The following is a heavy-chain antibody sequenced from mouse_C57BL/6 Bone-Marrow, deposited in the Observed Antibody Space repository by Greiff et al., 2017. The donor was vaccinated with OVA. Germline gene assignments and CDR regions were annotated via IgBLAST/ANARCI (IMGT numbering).Heavy chain of an antibody. D-gene: IGHD2-5*01. CDR1: GYTFTSYG. Sequence: VQLQQSGAELARPGASVKLSCKASGYTFTSYGISWVKQRTGQGLEWIGEIYPRSGNTYYNEKFKGKATLTADKSSSTAYMELRSLTSEDSAVYFCARPAYYSNYNYAMDDWGQGTSVTVSS. CDR2: IYPRSGNT. CDR3: ARPAYYSNYNYAMDD. J-gene: IGHJ4*01. V-gene: IGHV1-81*01.